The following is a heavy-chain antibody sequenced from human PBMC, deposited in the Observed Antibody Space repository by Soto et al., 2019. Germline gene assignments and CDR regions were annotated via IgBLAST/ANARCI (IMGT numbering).Heavy chain of an antibody. J-gene: IGHJ5*02. CDR3: AHRANMTIFGLISDNVVWFDP. V-gene: IGHV2-5*02. D-gene: IGHD3-3*01. Sequence: QINLIESGPTLVKPTQTLTLTCTFSGCSLSTSGESVCWVRQPPGSALEWLALIYWDGDKLSNASLGNRLTITKDTSMNQVVLTLTNVDPADTATYYCAHRANMTIFGLISDNVVWFDPLGQGTRVIVSS. CDR2: IYWDGDK. CDR1: GCSLSTSGES.